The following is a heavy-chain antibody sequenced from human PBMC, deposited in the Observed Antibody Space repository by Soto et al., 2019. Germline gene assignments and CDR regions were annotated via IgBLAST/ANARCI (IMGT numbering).Heavy chain of an antibody. J-gene: IGHJ4*02. CDR1: GGSIRSDDSY. CDR2: IYYTGST. Sequence: QVQLQESGPGLVKPSQSLSLACIVSGGSIRSDDSYWSWFRQPPGKGLEWIGYIYYTGSTYYNPSLKSRVTISADTSQNQFSLNLNSVTAADTAVYYCARVKYADNIGADYWGQGTLVTVSS. V-gene: IGHV4-30-4*01. CDR3: ARVKYADNIGADY. D-gene: IGHD3-22*01.